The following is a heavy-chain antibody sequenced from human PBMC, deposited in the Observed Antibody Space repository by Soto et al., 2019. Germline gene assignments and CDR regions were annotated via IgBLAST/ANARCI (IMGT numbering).Heavy chain of an antibody. CDR2: IYHSGST. Sequence: QLQLQESGSGLVKPSQTLSLTCAVSGGSISSGGYSWSWIRQPPGKGLEWIGYIYHSGSTYYNPSLKRRVPISADRSNTQFSLKLSSVTAAAPAVNYCAAGGGLPRYHWGQGTLVPVSS. J-gene: IGHJ5*02. CDR3: AAGGGLPRYH. D-gene: IGHD5-12*01. V-gene: IGHV4-30-2*01. CDR1: GGSISSGGYS.